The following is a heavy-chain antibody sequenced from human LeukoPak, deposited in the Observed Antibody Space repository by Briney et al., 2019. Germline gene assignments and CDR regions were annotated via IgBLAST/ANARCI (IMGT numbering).Heavy chain of an antibody. CDR1: GGSINNNY. J-gene: IGHJ5*02. V-gene: IGHV4-59*08. D-gene: IGHD2-21*01. Sequence: SETLSLTCTVSGGSINNNYWGWFRQPPGKGLEWLGYIYSSGSTTYNPSLESRLAISIDTSKNHFSLKLSSVTAADTAVYFCAKRAVTTAGDLWFDPWGQGTLVTVS. CDR3: AKRAVTTAGDLWFDP. CDR2: IYSSGST.